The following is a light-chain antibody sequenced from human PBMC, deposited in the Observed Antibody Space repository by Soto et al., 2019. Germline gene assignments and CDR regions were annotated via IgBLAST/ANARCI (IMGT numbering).Light chain of an antibody. CDR1: QTISSS. CDR3: QLYGNSPKT. J-gene: IGKJ1*01. Sequence: MLMTQRPGTLSMSPGYSATRSCWASQTISSSLAWYQQKPGQAPRLLIYGASTRAAGVPVRFSGSGSGTDFTLTISRLEPEDFAVYYCQLYGNSPKTFGQGTKVDIK. V-gene: IGKV3-20*01. CDR2: GAS.